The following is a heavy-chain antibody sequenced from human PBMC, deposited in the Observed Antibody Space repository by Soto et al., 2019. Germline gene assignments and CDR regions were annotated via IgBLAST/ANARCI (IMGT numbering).Heavy chain of an antibody. CDR1: GFTVSSNY. CDR3: ARLGVGYCSGGSCYSAGYYYGMDV. V-gene: IGHV3-66*04. D-gene: IGHD2-15*01. CDR2: IYSGGST. Sequence: EVQLVESGGGLVQPGGSLRLSCAASGFTVSSNYMSWVRQAPGKGLEWVSVIYSGGSTYYADSVKGRFTISRDNSKNTLYLRMNSLRAEDTAVYYCARLGVGYCSGGSCYSAGYYYGMDVWGQGTTVTVSS. J-gene: IGHJ6*02.